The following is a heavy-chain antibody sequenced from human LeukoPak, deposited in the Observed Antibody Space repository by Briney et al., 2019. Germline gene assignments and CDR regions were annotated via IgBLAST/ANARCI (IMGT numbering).Heavy chain of an antibody. D-gene: IGHD2-2*03. Sequence: YPSETLSLTCTVSGGSISSYYWSWIRQPPGKGLEYIGYIYYSGSTNYNPSLKSRVTISIDTSKNQFSLKLTSVTAADTAIFYCASGYFVHTFDFWGQGTLGTVSS. V-gene: IGHV4-59*08. CDR2: IYYSGST. CDR1: GGSISSYY. CDR3: ASGYFVHTFDF. J-gene: IGHJ4*02.